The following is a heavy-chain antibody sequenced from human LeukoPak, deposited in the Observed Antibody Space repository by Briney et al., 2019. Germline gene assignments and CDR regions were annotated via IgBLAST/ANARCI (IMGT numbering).Heavy chain of an antibody. D-gene: IGHD3-22*01. Sequence: GRSLRLSCAASGFTFSSYGMHWVRQAPGKGLEWVAVISYDGSNKYYADSVKGRFTISRDNSKNTLYLQMNSLRAEDTAVYYCARDLVYYDSSGSFDYWGQGTLVTVSS. CDR3: ARDLVYYDSSGSFDY. V-gene: IGHV3-30*03. CDR1: GFTFSSYG. CDR2: ISYDGSNK. J-gene: IGHJ4*02.